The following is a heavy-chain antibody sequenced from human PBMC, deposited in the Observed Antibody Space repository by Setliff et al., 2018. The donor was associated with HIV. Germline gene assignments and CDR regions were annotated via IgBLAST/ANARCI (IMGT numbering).Heavy chain of an antibody. CDR1: GYTFKSND. Sequence: ASVKVSCKASGYTFKSNDINWVRQATGQGLEWMGWMNPNSGNTGYAQKFQGRVTMTRDTSISTAYMELSSLRSDDTAVYYCARGAWYSSGWYSSRYMDVWGKGTTGTVSS. CDR3: ARGAWYSSGWYSSRYMDV. V-gene: IGHV1-8*02. CDR2: MNPNSGNT. D-gene: IGHD6-19*01. J-gene: IGHJ6*03.